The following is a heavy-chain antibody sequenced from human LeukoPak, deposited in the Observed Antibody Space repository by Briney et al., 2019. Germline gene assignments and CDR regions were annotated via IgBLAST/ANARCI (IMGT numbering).Heavy chain of an antibody. Sequence: SQTLSLTCTVSGNSLSSGSYFWTWIRQPAGKGLEWIGRMYTSGSTKSNPSLKSHVTISLDHSHNQFALKLGSVAAADTAVYYCASGNPSLFGSGWYPFDYWGQGILVTVSS. V-gene: IGHV4-61*02. CDR1: GNSLSSGSYF. CDR2: MYTSGST. D-gene: IGHD6-19*01. J-gene: IGHJ4*02. CDR3: ASGNPSLFGSGWYPFDY.